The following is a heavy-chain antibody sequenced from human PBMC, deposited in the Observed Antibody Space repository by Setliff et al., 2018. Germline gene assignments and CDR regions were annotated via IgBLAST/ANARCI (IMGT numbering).Heavy chain of an antibody. D-gene: IGHD3-3*01. CDR3: ARGRDFWSGYLVY. CDR2: INPNSGGT. V-gene: IGHV1-2*04. Sequence: ASVKVSCKASGYTFTGYYMHWVRQAPGQGLEWMGWINPNSGGTNYAQKFQGWVTMTRDTSISTAFMELSRLRSDDTAVYYCARGRDFWSGYLVYWGQGTLVTVSS. J-gene: IGHJ4*02. CDR1: GYTFTGYY.